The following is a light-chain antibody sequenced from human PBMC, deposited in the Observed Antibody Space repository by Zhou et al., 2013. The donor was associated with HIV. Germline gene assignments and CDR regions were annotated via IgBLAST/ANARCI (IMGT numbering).Light chain of an antibody. CDR2: GAS. J-gene: IGKJ1*01. V-gene: IGKV3-15*01. Sequence: EIVMTQSPATLSVSPGERATLSCRASQSVSSNLAWYQQKPGQAPRLLIYGASTRATGIPARFSGSGSGTEFTLTISSLQSEDSATYYCLQYDNWPPWTFGQGTKVEIK. CDR1: QSVSSN. CDR3: LQYDNWPPWT.